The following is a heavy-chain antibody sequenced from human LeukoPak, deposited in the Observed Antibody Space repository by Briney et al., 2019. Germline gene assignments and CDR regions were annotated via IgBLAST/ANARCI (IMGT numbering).Heavy chain of an antibody. CDR3: ARVRTEWDLYFDY. J-gene: IGHJ4*02. D-gene: IGHD1-26*01. CDR2: IIPILGIA. V-gene: IGHV1-69*04. Sequence: ASVKVSCKASGGTFSSYAISWVRQAPGQGLEWMGRIIPILGIANYAQKFQGRVTITADKSTSTAYMELSSLRSEDTAVYYCARVRTEWDLYFDYWGQGTLVTVSS. CDR1: GGTFSSYA.